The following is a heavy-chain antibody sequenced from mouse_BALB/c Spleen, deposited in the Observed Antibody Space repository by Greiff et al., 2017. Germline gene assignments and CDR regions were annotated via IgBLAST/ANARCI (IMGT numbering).Heavy chain of an antibody. V-gene: IGHV1S137*01. D-gene: IGHD1-2*01. J-gene: IGHJ4*01. CDR1: GYTFTDYA. Sequence: VQLQQSGAELVRPGVSVTISCKGSGYTFTDYAMHWVKQSHAKSLEWIGVISTYYGDASYTQKFKGMATMTVDKSTSTAYMELARLTTEDSAIYYCARLRPLYYYAMDDWGQGTSVTVSS. CDR3: ARLRPLYYYAMDD. CDR2: ISTYYGDA.